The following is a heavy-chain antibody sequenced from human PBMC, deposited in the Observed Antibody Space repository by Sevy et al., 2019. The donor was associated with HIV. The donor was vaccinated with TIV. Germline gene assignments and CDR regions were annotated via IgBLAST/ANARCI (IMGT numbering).Heavy chain of an antibody. CDR1: GRTFSNYA. CDR2: IIPMFGRA. Sequence: ASVKVSCKASGRTFSNYALSWVRQAPGQGLEWMGGIIPMFGRANYFQKFQGRVTITADESTSTAYMELSSLRSEDTAVYFCARSISWYASFDSWGQGTLVTVSS. J-gene: IGHJ4*02. CDR3: ARSISWYASFDS. D-gene: IGHD6-13*01. V-gene: IGHV1-69*13.